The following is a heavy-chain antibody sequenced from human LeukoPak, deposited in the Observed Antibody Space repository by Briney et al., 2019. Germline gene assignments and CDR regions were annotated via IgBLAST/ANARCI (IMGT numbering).Heavy chain of an antibody. CDR3: ARDGTGTTREDY. J-gene: IGHJ4*02. CDR2: ISAYNGNT. D-gene: IGHD1-1*01. V-gene: IGHV1-18*04. CDR1: GYSFTSYW. Sequence: GESLRISCKGSGYSFTSYWISWVRQAPGQGLEWMGWISAYNGNTNYAQKLQGRVTMTTDTSTSTAYMELRSLRSDDTAVYYCARDGTGTTREDYWGQGTLVTVSS.